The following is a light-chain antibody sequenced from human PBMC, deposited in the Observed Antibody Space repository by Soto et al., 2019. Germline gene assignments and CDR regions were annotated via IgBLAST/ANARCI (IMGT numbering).Light chain of an antibody. Sequence: QSVLTQPPSASGTPGQRGTISCSGSSSNIGSNYVYWYQQLPGTAPKLLIDRNNQRPSGVPDRFSGSKSGTSASLAISGLRSEYEADYYCAAWDDSLSVVFGGGTAVTVL. J-gene: IGLJ2*01. CDR1: SSNIGSNY. CDR2: RNN. V-gene: IGLV1-47*01. CDR3: AAWDDSLSVV.